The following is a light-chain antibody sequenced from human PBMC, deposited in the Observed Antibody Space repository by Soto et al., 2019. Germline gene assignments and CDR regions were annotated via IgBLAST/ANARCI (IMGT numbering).Light chain of an antibody. V-gene: IGLV2-14*01. J-gene: IGLJ1*01. Sequence: QSVLTQPASVSGSPGQSITISCTGTSSDVGGYNYVSWYQQNPGKAPKLMIYEVSNRPSGVSNRFSGSKSGNMASLTISGLQAEDEADSYCSSYTINRTYVFGTGTKVTVL. CDR3: SSYTINRTYV. CDR2: EVS. CDR1: SSDVGGYNY.